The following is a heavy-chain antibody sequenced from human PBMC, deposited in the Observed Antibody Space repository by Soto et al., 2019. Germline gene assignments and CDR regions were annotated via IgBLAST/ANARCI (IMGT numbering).Heavy chain of an antibody. V-gene: IGHV3-23*01. CDR3: AFGDSSGLFDY. D-gene: IGHD6-19*01. CDR2: ISGSGGST. Sequence: GGSLRLSCAACGFDFSAYAMSWVRQAPGKGLEWVSAISGSGGSTYYADSVKGRFTVSRDNSKNTLYLQMNSLRAEDTAVYYSAFGDSSGLFDYWGQGTLVTVSS. CDR1: GFDFSAYA. J-gene: IGHJ4*02.